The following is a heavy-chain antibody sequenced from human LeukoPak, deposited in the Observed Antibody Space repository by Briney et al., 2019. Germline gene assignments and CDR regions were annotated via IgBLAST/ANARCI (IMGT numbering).Heavy chain of an antibody. CDR1: GGSISIYY. CDR2: TYNSGST. Sequence: SETLSLTCTVSGGSISIYYWSWIRQPPGKGLEWLGYTYNSGSTLYNPSLKSRVTISVDTSKNQFSLKLSSVTAADTAVYYCARLNYDFWSGYYSAYGMDVWGQGTTVTVSS. D-gene: IGHD3-3*01. J-gene: IGHJ6*02. CDR3: ARLNYDFWSGYYSAYGMDV. V-gene: IGHV4-59*01.